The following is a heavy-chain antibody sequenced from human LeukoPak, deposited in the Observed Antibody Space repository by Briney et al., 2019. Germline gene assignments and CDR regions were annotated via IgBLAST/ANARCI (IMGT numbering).Heavy chain of an antibody. CDR2: IRSKAYGGTT. J-gene: IGHJ4*02. CDR3: TREAFRFGELNFDY. CDR1: GFSFGDYA. D-gene: IGHD3-10*01. V-gene: IGHV3-49*04. Sequence: PGGSLRLSCAASGFSFGDYAMSWVRQAPGKGLEWVGFIRSKAYGGTTEYAASVKGRLTISGDDSKSIAYLQMNSLKTEDTAVYYCTREAFRFGELNFDYWGQGTLVTVSS.